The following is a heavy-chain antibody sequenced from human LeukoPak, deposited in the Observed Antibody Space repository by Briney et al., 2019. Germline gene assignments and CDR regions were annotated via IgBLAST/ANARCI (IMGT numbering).Heavy chain of an antibody. CDR2: INHSGST. D-gene: IGHD4-23*01. Sequence: PSETLSLTCTVSGGSISSSSYYWSWIRQPPGKGLEWIGEINHSGSTNYNPSLKSRVTISVDTSKNQFSLKLSSVTAADTAVYYCARHDGGFVNFDYWGQGTLVTVSS. CDR3: ARHDGGFVNFDY. V-gene: IGHV4-39*01. CDR1: GGSISSSSYY. J-gene: IGHJ4*02.